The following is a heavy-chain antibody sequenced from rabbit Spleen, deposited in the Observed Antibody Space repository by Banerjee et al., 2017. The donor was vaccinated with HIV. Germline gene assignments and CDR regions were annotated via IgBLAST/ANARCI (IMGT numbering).Heavy chain of an antibody. CDR1: GFSFSSNYY. D-gene: IGHD1-1*01. Sequence: QSLEESGGDLVKPGASLTLTCTASGFSFSSNYYMCWVRQAPGKGLEWIACIYTGSSGYTYYATWATGRFTCSKTSSTTVTLQMTSLTAADTATYFCARDLDGVIGWNFGWWGPGTLVTVS. CDR2: IYTGSSGYT. V-gene: IGHV1S40*01. J-gene: IGHJ4*01. CDR3: ARDLDGVIGWNFGW.